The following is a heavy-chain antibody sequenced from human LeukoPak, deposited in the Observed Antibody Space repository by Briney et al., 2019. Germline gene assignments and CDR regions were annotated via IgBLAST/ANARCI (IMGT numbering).Heavy chain of an antibody. CDR2: ISWSSGII. CDR3: AKDTGSPADAITMEDNAFDI. V-gene: IGHV3-9*01. D-gene: IGHD3-3*01. J-gene: IGHJ3*02. Sequence: GGSLRLSCAASGFVFDDHGMHWVRQAPGKGLEWVSGISWSSGIIGYADSVKGRFTISRDNAKNSLDLQMESLRAEDTAVYYCAKDTGSPADAITMEDNAFDIWGQGTMVTVSS. CDR1: GFVFDDHG.